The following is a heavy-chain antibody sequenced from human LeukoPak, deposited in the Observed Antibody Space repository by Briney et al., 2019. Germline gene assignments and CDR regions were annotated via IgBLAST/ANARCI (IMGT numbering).Heavy chain of an antibody. D-gene: IGHD6-13*01. Sequence: SETLSLTCTVSGGSISSYYWSWIRQPPGKGLEWIGYIYYRGSTNYNPSLKSRVTISVDTSKNQFSLKLSSVTAADTAVYYCARHDAYSSSWYFFDYWGQGTLVTVSS. V-gene: IGHV4-59*08. CDR2: IYYRGST. CDR1: GGSISSYY. CDR3: ARHDAYSSSWYFFDY. J-gene: IGHJ4*02.